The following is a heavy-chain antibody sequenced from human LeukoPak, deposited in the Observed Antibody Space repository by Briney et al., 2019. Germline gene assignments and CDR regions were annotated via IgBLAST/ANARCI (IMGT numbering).Heavy chain of an antibody. CDR1: GGSISSYY. J-gene: IGHJ4*02. Sequence: SETLSLACTVSGGSISSYYWSWIRQPAGKGLEWIGRIHTSGSINYNPSLKSRVTMSVDTSKNQFSLKLSSVTAADTAVYYCARDKYYYDSSGYYYFDYWGQGTLVTVSS. CDR2: IHTSGSI. D-gene: IGHD3-22*01. CDR3: ARDKYYYDSSGYYYFDY. V-gene: IGHV4-4*07.